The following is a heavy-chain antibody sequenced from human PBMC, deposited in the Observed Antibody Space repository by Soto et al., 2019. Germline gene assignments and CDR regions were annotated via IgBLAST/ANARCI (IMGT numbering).Heavy chain of an antibody. CDR2: INHSGST. CDR1: GGSFSGYY. D-gene: IGHD3-3*01. V-gene: IGHV4-34*01. J-gene: IGHJ4*02. Sequence: QVQLQQWGAGLLKPSETLSLTCAVYGGSFSGYYWSWIRQPPGKGLDWIGEINHSGSTNYNPSLKSRVTISVDTSKNQFSLKLSSVTAADTAVYYWARSSGFWSGYRFDYWGRGTLVTVSS. CDR3: ARSSGFWSGYRFDY.